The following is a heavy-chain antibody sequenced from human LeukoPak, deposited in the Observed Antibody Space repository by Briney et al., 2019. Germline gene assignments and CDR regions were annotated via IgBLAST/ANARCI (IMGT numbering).Heavy chain of an antibody. Sequence: ASVKVSCKAPGGTISSYAISWVRQAPGQGLEWMGGIIPIFGTANYAQKFQGRVTITADESTSTAYMELSSLRSEDTAVYYCARGSANFGVVSQGGKAFDIWGQGTMVTVSS. CDR1: GGTISSYA. V-gene: IGHV1-69*13. J-gene: IGHJ3*02. CDR2: IIPIFGTA. CDR3: ARGSANFGVVSQGGKAFDI. D-gene: IGHD3-3*01.